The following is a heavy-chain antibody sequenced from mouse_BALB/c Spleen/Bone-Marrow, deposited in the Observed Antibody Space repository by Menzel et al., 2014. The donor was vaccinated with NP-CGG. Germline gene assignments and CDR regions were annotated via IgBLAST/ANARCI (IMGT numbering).Heavy chain of an antibody. CDR2: TYPYNGGTGGT. Sequence: EVKLVESGPELVKPGASVKISCKASGYTFTDYNMHWVKQSHGKSLEWIGYTYPYNGGTGGTGYNQKFKSKAILTVDKSSSTAYMELRNLTSEDSAVYYCARELGGAYWGQGTLVTVSA. V-gene: IGHV1S29*02. CDR1: GYTFTDYN. J-gene: IGHJ3*01. CDR3: ARELGGAY. D-gene: IGHD4-1*01.